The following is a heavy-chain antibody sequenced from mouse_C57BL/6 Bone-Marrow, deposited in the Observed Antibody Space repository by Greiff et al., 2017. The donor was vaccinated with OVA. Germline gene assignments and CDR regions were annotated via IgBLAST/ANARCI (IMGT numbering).Heavy chain of an antibody. Sequence: EVKLVESGGGLVQPGGSLKLSCAASGFTFSDYYMYWVRQTPEKRLEWVAYISNGGGSTYYPDTVKGRFTISRDNAKNTLYLQMSRLKSEDTAMHYCARHTTVVAPYYFDYWGQGTTLTVSS. J-gene: IGHJ2*01. CDR3: ARHTTVVAPYYFDY. V-gene: IGHV5-12*01. CDR2: ISNGGGST. CDR1: GFTFSDYY. D-gene: IGHD1-1*01.